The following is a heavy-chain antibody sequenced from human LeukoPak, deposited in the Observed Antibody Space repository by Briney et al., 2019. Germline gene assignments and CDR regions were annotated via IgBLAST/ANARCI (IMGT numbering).Heavy chain of an antibody. D-gene: IGHD4-11*01. CDR3: AKVTVTNYYYYYMDV. J-gene: IGHJ6*03. CDR2: IRYDGSNK. Sequence: GGSLRLSRAASGFTFSSYGMYWVRQAPGKGLEWVAFIRYDGSNKYYADSVKGRFTISRDNSKNTLHLQMNSLRAEDTAVYYCAKVTVTNYYYYYMDVWGKGTTVTISS. V-gene: IGHV3-30*02. CDR1: GFTFSSYG.